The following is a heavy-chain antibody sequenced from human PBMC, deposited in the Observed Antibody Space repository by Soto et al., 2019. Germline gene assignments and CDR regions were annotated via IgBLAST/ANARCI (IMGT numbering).Heavy chain of an antibody. V-gene: IGHV4-39*01. CDR1: GGSISSSSYY. CDR3: ARLNYYDSSGYTDY. J-gene: IGHJ4*02. D-gene: IGHD3-22*01. CDR2: IYYSGST. Sequence: PSETLSLTCTVSGGSISSSSYYWGWIRQPPGKGLEWIGSIYYSGSTYYNPSLKSRVTISVDTSKNQFSLKLSSVTAADTAVYYCARLNYYDSSGYTDYWGQGTLVTVS.